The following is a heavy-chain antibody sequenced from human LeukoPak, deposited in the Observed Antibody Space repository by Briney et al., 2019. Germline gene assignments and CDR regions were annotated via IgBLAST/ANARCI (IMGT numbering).Heavy chain of an antibody. CDR2: ISVNGGDT. D-gene: IGHD4-23*01. CDR1: GFTFSSYA. CDR3: ATSLYGGNYY. Sequence: GGSLRLSCAASGFTFSSYAMSWVRQAPGKGLEWVSAISVNGGDTYYADSVKGRFTISRDNSKNTLYLQMNSLRAEDTAVYYCATSLYGGNYYWGQGTLVTVSS. V-gene: IGHV3-23*01. J-gene: IGHJ4*02.